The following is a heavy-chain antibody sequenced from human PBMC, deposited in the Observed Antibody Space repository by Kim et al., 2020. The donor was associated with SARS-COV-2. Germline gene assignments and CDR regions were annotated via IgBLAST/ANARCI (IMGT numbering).Heavy chain of an antibody. Sequence: GGSLRLSCAASGFTFSSYEMNWVRQAPGKGLEWVSYISSSGSTIYYADSVKGRFTISRDNAKNSLYLQMNSLRAEDTAVYYCARVVSYQLLDFQHWGQGTLVTVSS. V-gene: IGHV3-48*03. CDR3: ARVVSYQLLDFQH. CDR2: ISSSGSTI. D-gene: IGHD2-2*01. CDR1: GFTFSSYE. J-gene: IGHJ1*01.